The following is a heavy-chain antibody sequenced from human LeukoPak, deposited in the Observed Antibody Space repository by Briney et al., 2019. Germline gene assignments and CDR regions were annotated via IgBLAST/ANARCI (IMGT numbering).Heavy chain of an antibody. CDR1: GFTFSSYA. V-gene: IGHV3-23*01. D-gene: IGHD2-2*01. CDR3: AKDSGSTSTYFDY. Sequence: GGSLRLSCAASGFTFSSYAMSWVRQAPGKGLEWVSAIIGSGGSTYYADSVKGRFTISRDNSKNTLYLQMNSLRAEDTAVYYCAKDSGSTSTYFDYWGQGTLVTVSS. J-gene: IGHJ4*02. CDR2: IIGSGGST.